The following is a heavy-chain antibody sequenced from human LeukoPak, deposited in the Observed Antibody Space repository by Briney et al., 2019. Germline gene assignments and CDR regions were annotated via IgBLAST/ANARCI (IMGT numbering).Heavy chain of an antibody. Sequence: PGGSLRLSCAASGFTFSSYGMHWVRQAPGKGLEWVAVISYDGSNKYYADSVKGRFTISRDNSKNTLYLQMNSLRAEDTAVYYCAIGDGLGELSSSFEYWGQGTLVTVSS. CDR3: AIGDGLGELSSSFEY. D-gene: IGHD3-16*02. CDR1: GFTFSSYG. J-gene: IGHJ4*02. V-gene: IGHV3-30*03. CDR2: ISYDGSNK.